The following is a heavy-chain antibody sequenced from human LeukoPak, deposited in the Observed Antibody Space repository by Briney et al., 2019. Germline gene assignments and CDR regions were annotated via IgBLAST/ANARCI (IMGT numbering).Heavy chain of an antibody. J-gene: IGHJ4*02. Sequence: PSGTLSLTCAVSGGSISSSSWWSWVRQTPGKGLEWIGEIYHSGSSNYNPSLKSRVTISADQPKRQFSLKLSSVTAADTAVYYCARDASYYYDSSGFDYWGQGTLVTVSS. D-gene: IGHD3-22*01. CDR1: GGSISSSSW. CDR2: IYHSGSS. V-gene: IGHV4-4*02. CDR3: ARDASYYYDSSGFDY.